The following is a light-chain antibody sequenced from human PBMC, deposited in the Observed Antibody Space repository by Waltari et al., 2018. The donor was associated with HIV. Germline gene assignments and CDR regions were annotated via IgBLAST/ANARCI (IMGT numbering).Light chain of an antibody. CDR2: SDD. Sequence: QSVLTQPPSASGTPGPRVTISCSGSNYNIGTTTVSWYQHLPGTAPKLLIYSDDQRPSGVPDRFSGSKSGTSASLAISGLQSEDEADYYCGVWDDGLNGPEFGGGTKLTVL. CDR1: NYNIGTTT. V-gene: IGLV1-44*01. CDR3: GVWDDGLNGPE. J-gene: IGLJ3*02.